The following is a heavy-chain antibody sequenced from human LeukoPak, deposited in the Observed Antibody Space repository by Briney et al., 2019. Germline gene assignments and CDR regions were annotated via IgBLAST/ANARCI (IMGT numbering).Heavy chain of an antibody. V-gene: IGHV1-46*01. CDR3: ARDNSVGDVAWWFDP. CDR2: INPSGSST. D-gene: IGHD1-26*01. CDR1: GYTFTSYD. J-gene: IGHJ5*02. Sequence: ASVKVSCKASGYTFTSYDINWVRQAPGQGLEWLGLINPSGSSTLYAQKFQGRVTMTRDMSTTTDYMELSSLKSEDTAVYYCARDNSVGDVAWWFDPWGQGTLVTVSS.